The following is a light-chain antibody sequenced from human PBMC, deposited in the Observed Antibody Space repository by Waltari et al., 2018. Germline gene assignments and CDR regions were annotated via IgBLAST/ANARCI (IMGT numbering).Light chain of an antibody. Sequence: EIVMTPSPATLSVSPGERATRSCRASQSLSSNLAWYQQKPGQAPRLLIYSASTRATGIPARFSVGGSGTEFTLTISSLQSEDFAVYYCQQYNNWPLTFGGGTKVEIK. J-gene: IGKJ4*01. V-gene: IGKV3-15*01. CDR3: QQYNNWPLT. CDR1: QSLSSN. CDR2: SAS.